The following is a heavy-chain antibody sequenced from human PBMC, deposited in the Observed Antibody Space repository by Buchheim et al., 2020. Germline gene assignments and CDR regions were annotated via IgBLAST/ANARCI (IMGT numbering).Heavy chain of an antibody. CDR3: ASETVAVTRAPFVDY. J-gene: IGHJ4*02. D-gene: IGHD6-19*01. CDR1: GYTFTSYH. Sequence: QVQLVQSGAEVKKPGASVKVSCKASGYTFTSYHIHWVRQAPGQGLEWMGIINPSGGSTSYAQKFQGRVTMTRDTSTSTVYLELSSLRSEDTAVYYCASETVAVTRAPFVDYWGQGTL. CDR2: INPSGGST. V-gene: IGHV1-46*03.